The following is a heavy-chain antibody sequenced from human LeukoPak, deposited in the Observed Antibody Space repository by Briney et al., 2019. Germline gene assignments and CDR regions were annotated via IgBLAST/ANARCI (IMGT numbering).Heavy chain of an antibody. CDR3: AKGLGGGYCSSTSCYPLDY. J-gene: IGHJ4*02. D-gene: IGHD2-2*01. CDR1: GFTFSSCA. CDR2: ISGSGGST. Sequence: GGSLRLSCAASGFTFSSCAMSWVRQAPGKGLEWVSAISGSGGSTYYADSVKGRFTISRDNSKNTLYLQMSSLRAEDTAIYYCAKGLGGGYCSSTSCYPLDYWGQGTLVTVSS. V-gene: IGHV3-23*01.